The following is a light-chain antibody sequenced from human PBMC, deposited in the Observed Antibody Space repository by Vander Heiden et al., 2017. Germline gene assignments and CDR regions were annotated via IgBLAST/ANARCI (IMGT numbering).Light chain of an antibody. V-gene: IGLV1-44*01. CDR3: ATWDDGLNHYFV. Sequence: QPVLTQPPSASGTPGQRVTISCSGSSSNIGRNNVNWYQQLPGSTHKLLIYSNNQRPSGVPDRFSGSKSGTSASLAISGPQSEDEADYYCATWDDGLNHYFVFGTGTRVTVL. CDR2: SNN. CDR1: SSNIGRNN. J-gene: IGLJ1*01.